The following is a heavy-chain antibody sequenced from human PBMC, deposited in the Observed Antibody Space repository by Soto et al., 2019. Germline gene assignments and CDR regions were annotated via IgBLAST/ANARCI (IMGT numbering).Heavy chain of an antibody. CDR2: IYYSGST. V-gene: IGHV4-30-4*01. J-gene: IGHJ4*02. CDR1: VGSISSGDYY. CDR3: AGESSPTDLKIDY. Sequence: QVQLQESGPGLVKPSQTLSLTCTVSVGSISSGDYYWSWIRQPPGKGLEWIGYIYYSGSTYYNPSLKSRVTITVDTSKNQFSLKLSSVTAADTAVYYCAGESSPTDLKIDYWGQGTLVTVSS.